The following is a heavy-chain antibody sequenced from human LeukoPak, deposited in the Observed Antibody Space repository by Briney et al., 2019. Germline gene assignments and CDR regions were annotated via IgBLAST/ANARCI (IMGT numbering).Heavy chain of an antibody. D-gene: IGHD2-8*01. CDR3: ARGGVLGPTYYYYMDV. J-gene: IGHJ6*03. CDR2: IKQDGSEK. V-gene: IGHV3-7*01. CDR1: GFTFSSYW. Sequence: GGSLRLSCAASGFTFSSYWMSWVRQAPGKGLEWVANIKQDGSEKYYVDSVKGRFTISRDNAKNSLYLQMNSLRAGDTAVHYYARGGVLGPTYYYYMDVWGKGTTVTVSS.